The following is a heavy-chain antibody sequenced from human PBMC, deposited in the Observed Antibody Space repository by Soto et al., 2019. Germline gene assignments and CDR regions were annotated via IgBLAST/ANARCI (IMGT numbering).Heavy chain of an antibody. D-gene: IGHD3-16*01. J-gene: IGHJ6*02. Sequence: GESLKISCKGSGYSFTSYWIGWVRQMPGKGLEWMGIIYPGDSDTRYNPSFQGQVTISADKSTSTAYLPWSSLKASDTAMYYCARQGSNGAYYYYGMDVWGQGTTVTVSS. CDR1: GYSFTSYW. CDR3: ARQGSNGAYYYYGMDV. V-gene: IGHV5-51*01. CDR2: IYPGDSDT.